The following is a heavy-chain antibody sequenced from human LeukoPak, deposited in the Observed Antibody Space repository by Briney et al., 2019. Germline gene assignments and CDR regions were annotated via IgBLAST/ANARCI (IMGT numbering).Heavy chain of an antibody. J-gene: IGHJ4*02. CDR3: ARHVFHSSTWYGPIDY. CDR2: INHSGST. V-gene: IGHV4-34*01. D-gene: IGHD6-13*01. Sequence: SETLSLTCAAYGGSFSGYYWSWIRQPPGKGLEWIGEINHSGSTNYNPSLKSRVTISVDTSKNHFSLKLRSVTAADTAVYYCARHVFHSSTWYGPIDYWGQGTLVTVSS. CDR1: GGSFSGYY.